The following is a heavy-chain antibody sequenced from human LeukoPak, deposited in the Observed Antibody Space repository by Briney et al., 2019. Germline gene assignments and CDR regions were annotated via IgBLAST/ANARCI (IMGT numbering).Heavy chain of an antibody. J-gene: IGHJ6*02. V-gene: IGHV3-33*01. D-gene: IGHD6-13*01. CDR1: GFAFSSFG. CDR2: IWYDGTNK. CDR3: ARVGYTSYYYYGMDV. Sequence: PGGSLRLSCAASGFAFSSFGMHWVRRAPGKGLEWVAVIWYDGTNKYYADSVKGRFTISRDNSKNTLYLQMSSLRAEDMAVYYCARVGYTSYYYYGMDVWGQGTTVTVSS.